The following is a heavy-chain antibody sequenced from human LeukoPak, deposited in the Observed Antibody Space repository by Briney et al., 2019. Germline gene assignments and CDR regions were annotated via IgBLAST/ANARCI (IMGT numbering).Heavy chain of an antibody. Sequence: GASVKVSCKASGYTFTSYGISWVRQAPGQGLEWMGWINPNSGGTNYAQKFQGRVTMTRDTSISTAYMELSRLRSDDTAVYYCARASFLGRYFDWLLPLAYWGQGTLVTVSS. CDR3: ARASFLGRYFDWLLPLAY. V-gene: IGHV1-2*02. CDR2: INPNSGGT. J-gene: IGHJ4*02. D-gene: IGHD3-9*01. CDR1: GYTFTSYG.